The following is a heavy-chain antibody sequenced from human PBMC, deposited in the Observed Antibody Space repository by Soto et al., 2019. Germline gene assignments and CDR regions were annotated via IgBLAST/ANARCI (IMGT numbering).Heavy chain of an antibody. CDR2: ISDHNGNT. CDR1: GYAFTTYG. D-gene: IGHD1-1*01. J-gene: IGHJ4*02. Sequence: QVHLVQSGAEVKKPGASVKVSCKGSGYAFTTYGITWVRQAPGQGLEWMGWISDHNGNTNYAHKLQGRVTVTRDTSTRTAYMELGSLRSEDTAVYYCARGRYGDYWGQGALVTVSS. V-gene: IGHV1-18*01. CDR3: ARGRYGDY.